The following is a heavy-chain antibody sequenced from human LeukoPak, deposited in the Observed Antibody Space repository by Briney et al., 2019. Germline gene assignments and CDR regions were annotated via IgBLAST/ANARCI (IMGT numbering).Heavy chain of an antibody. Sequence: GGSLRLSCAASGFTFSSYAMSWVRQAPGKGLEWVSAISGSGGSTYYADSVKGRFTISRDNSKNTLYLQMNSLRAEDTAVYYCATISQYCSSTSCHRGVPFDSAFDIWGQGTMVTVSS. CDR1: GFTFSSYA. CDR2: ISGSGGST. V-gene: IGHV3-23*01. D-gene: IGHD2-2*01. J-gene: IGHJ3*02. CDR3: ATISQYCSSTSCHRGVPFDSAFDI.